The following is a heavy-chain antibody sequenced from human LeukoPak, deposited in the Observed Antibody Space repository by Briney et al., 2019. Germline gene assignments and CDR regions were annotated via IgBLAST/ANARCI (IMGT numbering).Heavy chain of an antibody. V-gene: IGHV4-59*08. CDR1: GGSISRHY. D-gene: IGHD3-22*01. CDR3: ARLLNNDNSGDPDTFDM. J-gene: IGHJ3*02. Sequence: SETLSLTCSVSGGSISRHYWSWIRQPPGKGLEWIGYISYSGSTRYNPSFQSRVTISMEMSKAHFSLKLTSVTAADTAVYYCARLLNNDNSGDPDTFDMWGPGTMVTVSS. CDR2: ISYSGST.